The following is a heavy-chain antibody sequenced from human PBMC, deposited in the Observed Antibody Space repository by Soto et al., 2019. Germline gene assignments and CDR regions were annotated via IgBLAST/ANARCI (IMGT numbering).Heavy chain of an antibody. CDR3: ARDSSSLPYYYYGMDV. Sequence: SEPLSLPGAVSGYSISSGYYWGWIRQPPGKGLEWIGSIYHSGSTYYNPSLKSRVTISVDTSKNQFSLKLSSVTAADTAVYYCARDSSSLPYYYYGMDVWGQGTTVT. J-gene: IGHJ6*02. V-gene: IGHV4-38-2*02. CDR2: IYHSGST. CDR1: GYSISSGYY. D-gene: IGHD6-13*01.